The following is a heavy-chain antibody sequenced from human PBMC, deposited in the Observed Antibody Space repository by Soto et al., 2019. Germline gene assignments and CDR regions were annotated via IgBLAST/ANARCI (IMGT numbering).Heavy chain of an antibody. Sequence: EVQLLESGGGLVQPGGSLRLSCAASGFTFSSYAMSWVRQAPGKGLEWVSTISGSGGNTYYADSVKGRFTISRDNSKNALYRQMNILRSEDTAVYYCAKDGVVYGFFDLWGRGTLVTVSS. CDR1: GFTFSSYA. V-gene: IGHV3-23*01. J-gene: IGHJ2*01. CDR3: AKDGVVYGFFDL. D-gene: IGHD2-2*01. CDR2: ISGSGGNT.